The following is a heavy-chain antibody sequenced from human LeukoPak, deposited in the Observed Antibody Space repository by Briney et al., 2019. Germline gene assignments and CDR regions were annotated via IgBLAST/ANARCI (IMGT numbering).Heavy chain of an antibody. D-gene: IGHD3-9*01. J-gene: IGHJ4*02. CDR3: ARDRYDILTGYRALDY. CDR2: ISGSGGST. Sequence: GGSLRLSCAASGFTFSSYAMSWVRQAPGKGLEWVSAISGSGGSTYYADSVKGRFTISRDNAKNSLYLQMNSLRAEDTAVYYCARDRYDILTGYRALDYWGQGTLVTVSS. V-gene: IGHV3-23*01. CDR1: GFTFSSYA.